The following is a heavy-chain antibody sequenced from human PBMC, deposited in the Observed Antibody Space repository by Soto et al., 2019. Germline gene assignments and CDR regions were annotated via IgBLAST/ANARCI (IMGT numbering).Heavy chain of an antibody. CDR3: AKSFSSNWYDYFNS. J-gene: IGHJ4*02. CDR2: ISGSGSDT. V-gene: IGHV3-23*01. D-gene: IGHD6-13*01. CDR1: GFGLIDFA. Sequence: EVDLLESGGGLVQPGGSLRLSCVASGFGLIDFAMSWVRQAPGKGLQWVSAISGSGSDTYYADSVKGRFTISRDTSKNTRYLQMNSLRDEDTALYYCAKSFSSNWYDYFNSWGQGSLVTVSS.